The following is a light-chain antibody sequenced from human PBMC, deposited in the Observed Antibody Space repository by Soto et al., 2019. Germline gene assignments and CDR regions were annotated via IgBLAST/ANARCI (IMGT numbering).Light chain of an antibody. V-gene: IGLV2-14*03. CDR2: NVY. Sequence: QSALTQPASVSGSPGQSITISCTGTSSDVGAYNFVSWHQQHPGKAPKLMIYNVYDRPSGISYRFSGSKSGNTASLTISGLQGEDEADYYCSAYTVSRTDFFGTGTKVTVL. CDR1: SSDVGAYNF. J-gene: IGLJ1*01. CDR3: SAYTVSRTDF.